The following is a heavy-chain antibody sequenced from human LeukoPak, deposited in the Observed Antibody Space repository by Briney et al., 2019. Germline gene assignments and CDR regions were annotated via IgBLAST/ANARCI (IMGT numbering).Heavy chain of an antibody. CDR1: GYTFTSYG. CDR3: ARRWSRYYMDV. CDR2: ISGYNGNT. J-gene: IGHJ6*03. Sequence: GASVKVSCKASGYTFTSYGINWVLQAPGQGLEWMGWISGYNGNTNYAQKVQGRVTMTTDTSTSTAYMELRSLGSDDTAVYYCARRWSRYYMDVWGKGTTVTVSS. V-gene: IGHV1-18*01.